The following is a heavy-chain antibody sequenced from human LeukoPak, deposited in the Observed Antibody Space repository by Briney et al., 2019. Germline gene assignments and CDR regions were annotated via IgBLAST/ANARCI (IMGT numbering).Heavy chain of an antibody. J-gene: IGHJ4*02. Sequence: GASVKVSCKASGYTFTGYYMHWVRQAPGQGLEWMGWINPNSGGTNYAQKFQGRVTMTRDTSISTAYMELSRLRSDDTAVYYCARLSGSGSYDLDYWGQGTLVTVSS. D-gene: IGHD3-10*01. CDR3: ARLSGSGSYDLDY. CDR2: INPNSGGT. CDR1: GYTFTGYY. V-gene: IGHV1-2*02.